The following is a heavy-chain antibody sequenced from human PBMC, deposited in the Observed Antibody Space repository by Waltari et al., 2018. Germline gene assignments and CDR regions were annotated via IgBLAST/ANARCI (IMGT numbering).Heavy chain of an antibody. CDR2: VDPEDGET. CDR3: ATVVVVAARGAFDI. CDR1: GYTFTDYY. J-gene: IGHJ3*02. Sequence: EVQLVQSGAAVKKPGATVKISCKASGYTFTDYYMHWVQQAPGKGLEWMGRVDPEDGETIYAEKFQGRVTITADTSTDTAYMELSSLRSEDTAVYYCATVVVVAARGAFDIWGQGTMVTVSS. D-gene: IGHD2-15*01. V-gene: IGHV1-69-2*01.